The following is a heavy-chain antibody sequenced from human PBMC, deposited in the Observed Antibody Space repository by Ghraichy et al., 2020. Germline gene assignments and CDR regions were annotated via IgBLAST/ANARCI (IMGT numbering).Heavy chain of an antibody. CDR2: IFTGDSYT. CDR1: GYIFTDDW. CDR3: ARALFKFRFDS. V-gene: IGHV5-51*01. Sequence: GESLNISCKGSGYIFTDDWMAWVRQRPGQGLEWMGLIFTGDSYTTYSPSFQGQFSISVDKSIRTVFLRWNSLKASDTALYYCARALFKFRFDSWGQGPLVPVSS. J-gene: IGHJ5*01.